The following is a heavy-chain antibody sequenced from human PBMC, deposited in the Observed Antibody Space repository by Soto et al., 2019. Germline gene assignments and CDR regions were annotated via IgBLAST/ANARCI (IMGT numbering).Heavy chain of an antibody. CDR3: AKDRRPLLLCGMDV. J-gene: IGHJ6*02. CDR1: GFTFSSYG. CDR2: ISYDGSNK. Sequence: GGSLRLSCAASGFTFSSYGMHWVRQAPGKGLEWVAVISYDGSNKYYADSVKGRFTISRDNSKNTLYLQMNSLRAEDTAVYYCAKDRRPLLLCGMDVWGQGTTVTVSS. V-gene: IGHV3-30*18. D-gene: IGHD3-22*01.